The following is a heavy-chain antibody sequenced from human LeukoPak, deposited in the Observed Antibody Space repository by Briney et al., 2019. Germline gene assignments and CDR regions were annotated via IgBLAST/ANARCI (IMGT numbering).Heavy chain of an antibody. D-gene: IGHD2-2*01. J-gene: IGHJ5*02. CDR1: GYTFTSYG. V-gene: IGHV1-18*01. Sequence: GSVKVSCKASGYTFTSYGISWVRQAPGQGLEWMGWISAYNGNTNYAQKLQGRVTMTTDTSTSTAYMELRSLRSDDTAVYYCARDAENIVVVPAAIRLVSSEIWAAAGRTPGNWFDPWGQGTLVTVSS. CDR3: ARDAENIVVVPAAIRLVSSEIWAAAGRTPGNWFDP. CDR2: ISAYNGNT.